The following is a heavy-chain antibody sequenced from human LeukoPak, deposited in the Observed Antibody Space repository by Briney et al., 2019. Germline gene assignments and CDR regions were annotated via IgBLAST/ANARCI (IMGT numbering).Heavy chain of an antibody. CDR1: GGSISSSSYY. CDR2: INHSGRT. CDR3: ARGRARLVPPFDY. Sequence: SETLSLTCTVSGGSISSSSYYWGWIRQPPGKGMEWIGKINHSGRTNYNTSLKSGVTKSVDTSKHQFSLKLSSVPAADTAVYYCARGRARLVPPFDYWGQGTLVTVSS. J-gene: IGHJ4*02. D-gene: IGHD6-19*01. V-gene: IGHV4-39*07.